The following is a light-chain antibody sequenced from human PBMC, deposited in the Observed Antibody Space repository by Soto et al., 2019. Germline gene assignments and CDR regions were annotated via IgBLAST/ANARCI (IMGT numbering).Light chain of an antibody. Sequence: EIVRTQSPATLSVSPGERATLSCRASQSVSSNLAWYQQIPGQAPGLLIYGASSRATGIPDGFSGSGSGTDFNLAVSRLAPEDFAVYYCHQYGTSPRTFGQGTKVDIK. J-gene: IGKJ1*01. V-gene: IGKV3-20*01. CDR2: GAS. CDR3: HQYGTSPRT. CDR1: QSVSSN.